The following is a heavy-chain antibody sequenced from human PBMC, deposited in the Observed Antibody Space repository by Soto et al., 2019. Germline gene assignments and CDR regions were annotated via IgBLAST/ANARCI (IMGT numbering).Heavy chain of an antibody. D-gene: IGHD3-22*01. J-gene: IGHJ4*02. CDR2: INSDGSST. CDR3: ARDPTYIYDSSGYYDY. CDR1: GFSVSVDS. Sequence: HPGVSLRLSFAASGFSVSVDSMIWVRQAPGKGLVWVSRINSDGSSTSYADSVKGRFTISRDNAKNTLYLQMNSLRAEDTAVHYCARDPTYIYDSSGYYDYWGQGTLVTVSS. V-gene: IGHV3-74*01.